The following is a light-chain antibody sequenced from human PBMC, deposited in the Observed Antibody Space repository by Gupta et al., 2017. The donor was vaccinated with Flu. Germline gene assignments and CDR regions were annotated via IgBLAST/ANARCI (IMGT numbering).Light chain of an antibody. CDR2: EVS. Sequence: GTSCDVGGYNYVSWYQHHPCNAPKLIIYEVSRRPSGLPDRFSASKSGSTASLTVSGLQAEAEADYYCGSYADGRYVFGTGTKVTVL. CDR1: SCDVGGYNY. CDR3: GSYADGRYV. V-gene: IGLV2-8*01. J-gene: IGLJ1*01.